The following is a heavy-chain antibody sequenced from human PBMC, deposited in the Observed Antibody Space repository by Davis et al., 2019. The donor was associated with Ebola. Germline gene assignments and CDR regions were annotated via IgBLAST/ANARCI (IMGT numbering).Heavy chain of an antibody. CDR3: AKAELGDRSPFDY. CDR1: GFTFSSYA. J-gene: IGHJ4*02. V-gene: IGHV3-23*01. D-gene: IGHD7-27*01. Sequence: GESLKISCAASGFTFSSYAMSWVRQAPGKGLEWVSAISGSGGSTYYADSVKGRFTISRDNSKNTLYLQMNSLRAEDTAVYYCAKAELGDRSPFDYWGQGTLVTVSS. CDR2: ISGSGGST.